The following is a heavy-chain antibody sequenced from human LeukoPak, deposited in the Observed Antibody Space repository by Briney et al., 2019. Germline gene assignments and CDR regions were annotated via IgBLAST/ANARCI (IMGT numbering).Heavy chain of an antibody. J-gene: IGHJ5*02. D-gene: IGHD3-22*01. CDR2: IYYSGST. Sequence: KPSETLSLTCTVSGGSISSSSYYWGWIRQPPGKGLEWIGSIYYSGSTYYNPSLKSRVTISVDTSKNQFSLKLSSVTAADTAVYYCARVVVTPLNWFDPWGQGTLVTVSS. V-gene: IGHV4-39*07. CDR1: GGSISSSSYY. CDR3: ARVVVTPLNWFDP.